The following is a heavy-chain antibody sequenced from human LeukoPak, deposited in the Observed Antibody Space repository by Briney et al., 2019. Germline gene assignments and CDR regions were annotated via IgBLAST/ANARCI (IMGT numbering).Heavy chain of an antibody. D-gene: IGHD4-17*01. Sequence: GGSLRLSCVATGFTFSKYDMSWVRQAPGKGLEWVSGISDSGDQTYYADSVRARFTISRDNSKNTLYLQVNSLRAEDTALYYCAKGITLTTAYFDYWGQGTLVTVSS. CDR1: GFTFSKYD. CDR3: AKGITLTTAYFDY. J-gene: IGHJ4*02. V-gene: IGHV3-23*01. CDR2: ISDSGDQT.